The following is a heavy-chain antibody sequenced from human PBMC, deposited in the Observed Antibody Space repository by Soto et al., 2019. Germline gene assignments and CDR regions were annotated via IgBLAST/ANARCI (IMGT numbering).Heavy chain of an antibody. D-gene: IGHD2-15*01. CDR1: GYTFTSYY. J-gene: IGHJ5*02. CDR2: INPSGGST. Sequence: QVQLVQSGAEVKKPGASVKVSCKASGYTFTSYYMHWVRQAPGQGLEWMGIINPSGGSTSYAQKFQGRVTMTRDTSTSTVYMELSSLRSEDTAVYYCAREGDPIVVVVAATSVWFDPWGQGTLVTVSS. CDR3: AREGDPIVVVVAATSVWFDP. V-gene: IGHV1-46*01.